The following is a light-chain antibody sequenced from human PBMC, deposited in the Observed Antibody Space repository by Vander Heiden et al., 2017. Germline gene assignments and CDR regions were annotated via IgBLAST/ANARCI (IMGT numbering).Light chain of an antibody. V-gene: IGKV1-5*01. J-gene: IGKJ1*01. CDR1: QSISSW. Sequence: DIQMTQSPPTLSASVGDEITITCRASQSISSWLAWYQQKPGKAPKLLIYDAYSLESGVPSRFSGSGSGTEFTLTISSLQPDDFATYSCQQYKTYPWTFGQGTKVEIK. CDR2: DAY. CDR3: QQYKTYPWT.